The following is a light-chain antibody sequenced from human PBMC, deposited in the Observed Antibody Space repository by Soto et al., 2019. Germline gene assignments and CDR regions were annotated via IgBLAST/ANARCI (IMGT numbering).Light chain of an antibody. J-gene: IGKJ5*01. V-gene: IGKV1-39*01. Sequence: IQMTQSPSSLSASAGDRVTITCRASHNIDTYLNWYQQKPGKAPILLIYAASSLQSGVPSRFSGSGSGTDFTLTISSLQPEDFATYYCQQTYSLPPDITFGQGTRLEIK. CDR3: QQTYSLPPDIT. CDR1: HNIDTY. CDR2: AAS.